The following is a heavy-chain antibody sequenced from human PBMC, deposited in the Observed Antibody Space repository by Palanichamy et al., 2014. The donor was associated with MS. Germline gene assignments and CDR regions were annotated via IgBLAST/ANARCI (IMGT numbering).Heavy chain of an antibody. V-gene: IGHV2-5*02. CDR2: IYWDDDK. Sequence: GWIRQPPGKALEWLALIYWDDDKRYSPSLKSRLTITKDTSKNQVVLTMTNMDPVDTGTYYCAHILRAWAGARSGYYFDYWGQGTLVTVSS. J-gene: IGHJ4*02. CDR3: AHILRAWAGARSGYYFDY. D-gene: IGHD1-26*01.